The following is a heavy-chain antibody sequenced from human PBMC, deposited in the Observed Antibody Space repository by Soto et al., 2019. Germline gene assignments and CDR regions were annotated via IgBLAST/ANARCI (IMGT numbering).Heavy chain of an antibody. CDR3: ARIQRISMIVVSKPYFDY. CDR1: GFSLSNPRMG. V-gene: IGHV2-26*01. D-gene: IGHD3-22*01. J-gene: IGHJ4*02. Sequence: SGPTLVNPTETLTLTCTVSGFSLSNPRMGVSWICQPPGKALEWLAHIFSNDEKSYSTSLKSRLTISRDTSKSQVVLTMTNMDPVDTATYYCARIQRISMIVVSKPYFDYWGQGALVTVSS. CDR2: IFSNDEK.